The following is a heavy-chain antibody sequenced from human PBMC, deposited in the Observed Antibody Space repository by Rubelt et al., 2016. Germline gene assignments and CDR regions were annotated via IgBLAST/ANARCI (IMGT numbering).Heavy chain of an antibody. J-gene: IGHJ3*01. CDR3: ARDQRALYAFDL. CDR2: LSAYDGNT. CDR1: GYTFTSYG. V-gene: IGHV1-18*01. Sequence: QVQLVQSGAEVKKPGASVKVSCKASGYTFTSYGISWVRQAPGQGLEWMGWLSAYDGNTNYAQKVQGRVTMTTGPATSTAYMERRSLRSDDTAVYSCARDQRALYAFDLGGQGTMVTVSS.